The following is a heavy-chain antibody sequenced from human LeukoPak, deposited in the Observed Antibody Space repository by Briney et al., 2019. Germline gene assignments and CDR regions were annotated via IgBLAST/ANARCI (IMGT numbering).Heavy chain of an antibody. CDR3: AKDTYYDSSGNFDY. CDR2: ISGSGGST. V-gene: IGHV3-23*01. D-gene: IGHD3-22*01. J-gene: IGHJ4*02. Sequence: PGGSLRLSCAASGFTFSSYAMSWVRQAPGKGLEWVSAISGSGGSTYYADSVKGRFTISRDNSKSTLYLQMNSLRAEDTAVYYCAKDTYYDSSGNFDYWGQGTLVTVSS. CDR1: GFTFSSYA.